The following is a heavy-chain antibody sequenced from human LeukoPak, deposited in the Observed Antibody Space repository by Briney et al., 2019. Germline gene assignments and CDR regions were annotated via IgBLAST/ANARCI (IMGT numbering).Heavy chain of an antibody. CDR3: AREFSSSWPALDY. CDR1: GFTFSSYE. J-gene: IGHJ4*02. Sequence: PGGSLRLSCAASGFTFSSYEMNWVRQAPGKGLEWVSYISSSRSTIYYADSVKGRFTISRDNAKNSLYLQMNSLRAEDTAVYYCAREFSSSWPALDYWGQGTLVTVSS. CDR2: ISSSRSTI. D-gene: IGHD6-13*01. V-gene: IGHV3-48*03.